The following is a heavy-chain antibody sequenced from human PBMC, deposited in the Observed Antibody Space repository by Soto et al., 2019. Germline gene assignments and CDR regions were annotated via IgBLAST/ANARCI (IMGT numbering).Heavy chain of an antibody. Sequence: AETLRSTFAVSSRSLSSVSWSCIRQSPGKGLEWIGYIYSRGNTKYKPYLNSRVTISVETSRTQFSLNLSSVTAADTAVYYCARGRPRDGYNSGHSDFDIWGQGTMVT. D-gene: IGHD5-12*01. CDR1: SRSLSSVS. CDR3: ARGRPRDGYNSGHSDFDI. V-gene: IGHV4-59*01. J-gene: IGHJ3*02. CDR2: IYSRGNT.